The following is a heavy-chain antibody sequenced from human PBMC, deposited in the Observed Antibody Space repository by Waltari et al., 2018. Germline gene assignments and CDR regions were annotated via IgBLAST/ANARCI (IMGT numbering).Heavy chain of an antibody. Sequence: EVQLVESGGGLVKPGGSLRLSCAASGFTFSNAWMSWVRQAPGKGLEWVGRIKSKTDGGTTDYAAPVKGRFTISRDDSKNTLYLQMNSLKTEDTAVYYCTTDPPSVCGGDCYFWGQGTLVTVSS. CDR1: GFTFSNAW. J-gene: IGHJ4*02. D-gene: IGHD2-21*01. V-gene: IGHV3-15*01. CDR2: IKSKTDGGTT. CDR3: TTDPPSVCGGDCYF.